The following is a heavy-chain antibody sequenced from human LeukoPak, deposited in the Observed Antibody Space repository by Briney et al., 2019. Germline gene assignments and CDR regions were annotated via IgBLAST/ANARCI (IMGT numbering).Heavy chain of an antibody. V-gene: IGHV4-59*08. CDR2: IYYSGST. CDR3: ARHKYSSSWFRYYFDY. Sequence: PSETLSLTCAVYGGSFTGYYWSWIRQPPGKGLEWIGYIYYSGSTNYNPSLKSRVTISVDTSKNQFSLKLSSVTAADTAVYYCARHKYSSSWFRYYFDYWGQGTLVTVSS. J-gene: IGHJ4*02. CDR1: GGSFTGYY. D-gene: IGHD6-13*01.